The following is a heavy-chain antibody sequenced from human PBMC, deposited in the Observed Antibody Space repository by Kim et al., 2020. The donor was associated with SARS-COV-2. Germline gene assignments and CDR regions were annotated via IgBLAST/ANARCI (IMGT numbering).Heavy chain of an antibody. Sequence: GGSLRLSCAASGFTFSSYVMSWVRQAPGKGLEWVSAISGSGGSTYYADSVKGRFTISRDNSKNTLYLQMNSLRAEDTAVYYCAKDANYDFWSEYYYYMDVGGKGTTVTVSS. CDR3: AKDANYDFWSEYYYYMDV. V-gene: IGHV3-23*01. D-gene: IGHD3-3*01. J-gene: IGHJ6*03. CDR1: GFTFSSYV. CDR2: ISGSGGST.